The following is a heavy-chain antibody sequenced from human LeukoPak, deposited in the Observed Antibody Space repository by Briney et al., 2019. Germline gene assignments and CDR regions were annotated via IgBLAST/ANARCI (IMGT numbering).Heavy chain of an antibody. D-gene: IGHD2-15*01. V-gene: IGHV3-21*04. CDR3: AREPGYCSGGSCPPWFDP. Sequence: GGSLRLSCAASGFTFSSYSMNWVRQAPGKGLEWVSSISSSSGYIYYADSVKGRFTISRDNAKNSLYLQMNSLRAEDTALYHCAREPGYCSGGSCPPWFDPWGQGTLVTVSS. CDR2: ISSSSGYI. CDR1: GFTFSSYS. J-gene: IGHJ5*02.